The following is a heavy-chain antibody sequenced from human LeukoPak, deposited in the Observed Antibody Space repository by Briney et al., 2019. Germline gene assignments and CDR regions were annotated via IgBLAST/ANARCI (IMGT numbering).Heavy chain of an antibody. Sequence: SETLSLTCTVSGGSISSSSYYWGWIRQPPGKGLEWIGSIYYSGSTYYNPSLKSRVTISVDTSKNQFSLKLSSVTAADTAVYYCARHDGLSGYSYEPYYMDVWGKGTTVTISS. J-gene: IGHJ6*03. V-gene: IGHV4-39*01. CDR2: IYYSGST. CDR1: GGSISSSSYY. CDR3: ARHDGLSGYSYEPYYMDV. D-gene: IGHD5-18*01.